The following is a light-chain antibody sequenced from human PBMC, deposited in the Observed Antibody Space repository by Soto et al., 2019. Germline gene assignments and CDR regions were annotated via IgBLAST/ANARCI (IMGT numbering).Light chain of an antibody. V-gene: IGKV1-9*01. CDR1: QGIKSF. CDR2: AAS. Sequence: DIHLPQSPSFLSASVGDRVTITCRASQGIKSFLAWFQQKPGKAPNLLISAASTLQSGVPPRFSGSGSGTEFTLTISGLQPEDVATYYCQQLNSYPLTFGGGTKV. J-gene: IGKJ4*01. CDR3: QQLNSYPLT.